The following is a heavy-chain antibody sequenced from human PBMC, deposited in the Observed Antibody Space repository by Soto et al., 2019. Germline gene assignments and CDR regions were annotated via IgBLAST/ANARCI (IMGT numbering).Heavy chain of an antibody. CDR3: ARMRLPGYDYYYIDV. V-gene: IGHV2-26*01. Sequence: QVTLKESGPVLVKPTETLTLTCTVSGFSLSNARMGVSWIRQPPGKALEWLANIFSNDDKSYSTSLKSRLTISKDTTKNKVVITMTNTNPVDKATYIGARMRLPGYDYYYIDVWGQGTTVTVSS. CDR1: GFSLSNARMG. CDR2: IFSNDDK. J-gene: IGHJ6*03. D-gene: IGHD4-17*01.